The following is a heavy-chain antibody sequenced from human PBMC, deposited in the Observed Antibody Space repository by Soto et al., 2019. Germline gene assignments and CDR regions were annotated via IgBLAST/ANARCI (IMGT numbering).Heavy chain of an antibody. Sequence: SETLSLTCAVYGGSVNGYYWSWIRQPPGKGLEWIGEINHSGSTNYNPSLKSRVTISVDTSKNQFSLKLSSVTAADTAVYYCARGGTGYYGSGSYHYFDYWGQGTLVTVSS. CDR1: GGSVNGYY. CDR3: ARGGTGYYGSGSYHYFDY. V-gene: IGHV4-34*01. CDR2: INHSGST. J-gene: IGHJ4*02. D-gene: IGHD3-10*01.